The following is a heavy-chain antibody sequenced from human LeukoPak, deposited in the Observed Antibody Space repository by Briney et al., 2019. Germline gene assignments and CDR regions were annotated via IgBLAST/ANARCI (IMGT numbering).Heavy chain of an antibody. J-gene: IGHJ4*02. CDR1: GYTFTGYY. V-gene: IGHV1-2*06. CDR3: AREGGSGAAYYDSSEDFDY. D-gene: IGHD3-22*01. CDR2: INPNSGGT. Sequence: ASVKVSCKPSGYTFTGYYMHWVRHAPGQGREWMGRINPNSGGTNYAQKFQGRVTMTRDTSISTAYMELSRLRSDDTAVYYCAREGGSGAAYYDSSEDFDYWGQGTLVTVSS.